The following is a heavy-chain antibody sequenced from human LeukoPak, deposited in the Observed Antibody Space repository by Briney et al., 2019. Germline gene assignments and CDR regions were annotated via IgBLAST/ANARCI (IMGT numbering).Heavy chain of an antibody. V-gene: IGHV4-59*01. CDR3: ARDSPSYPYYYYGMDV. CDR2: IYYSGST. CDR1: GGSISSYY. D-gene: IGHD3-10*01. J-gene: IGHJ6*02. Sequence: SETLSLTCTVSGGSISSYYWSWIRQPPGKGLEWIGYIYYSGSTNYNPSLKSRVTISVDTSKNQFSLKLSSVTAADTAVYYCARDSPSYPYYYYGMDVWGQGTTVTVSS.